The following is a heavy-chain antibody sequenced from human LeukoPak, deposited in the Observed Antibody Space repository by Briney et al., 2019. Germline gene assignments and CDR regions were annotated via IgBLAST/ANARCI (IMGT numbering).Heavy chain of an antibody. CDR2: IYHSGST. CDR1: GYSISSGYY. CDR3: ARVPHSVEGSMKAVFIHYFDY. D-gene: IGHD3-22*01. Sequence: SETLSLTCTVSGYSISSGYYWGWIRQPPGKGLEWIGSIYHSGSTYYNPSLKSRVTISVDTSKNQFSLKLSSVTAADTAVYYCARVPHSVEGSMKAVFIHYFDYWGQGSLVTVSS. J-gene: IGHJ4*02. V-gene: IGHV4-38-2*02.